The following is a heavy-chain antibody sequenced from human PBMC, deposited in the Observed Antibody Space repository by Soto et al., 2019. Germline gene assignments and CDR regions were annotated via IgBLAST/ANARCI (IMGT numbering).Heavy chain of an antibody. CDR1: GFTFSDFA. J-gene: IGHJ6*02. D-gene: IGHD2-15*01. Sequence: QVKLEESGGDLVQPGRSLRLSCAASGFTFSDFAMHWVRQAPGKGVEWVAVISYDGVNKNYANSGRGRLTISRDNSKGMLYLEINGLGDEDTAVYHCVRVQAISGGWNSGNCYNYYYYYGMYVWGHGTTVTVSS. CDR3: VRVQAISGGWNSGNCYNYYYYYGMYV. CDR2: ISYDGVNK. V-gene: IGHV3-30-3*01.